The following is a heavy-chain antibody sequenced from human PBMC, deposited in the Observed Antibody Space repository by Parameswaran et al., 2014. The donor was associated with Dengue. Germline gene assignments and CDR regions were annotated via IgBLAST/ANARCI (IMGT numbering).Heavy chain of an antibody. CDR2: IIPIFGTA. Sequence: SWVRQAPGQGLEWMGGIIPIFGTANYAQKFQGRVTITADESTSTAYMELSSLRSEDTAVYYCAREKSGVVTRRWYFDYWGQGTLVTVSS. V-gene: IGHV1-69*01. J-gene: IGHJ4*02. CDR3: AREKSGVVTRRWYFDY. D-gene: IGHD3-3*01.